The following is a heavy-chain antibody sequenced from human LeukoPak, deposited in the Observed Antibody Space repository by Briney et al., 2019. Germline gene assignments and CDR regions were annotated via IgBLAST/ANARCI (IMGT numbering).Heavy chain of an antibody. Sequence: PGGSLRLSRAASGFTVSSNYMSWVRQAPGKGLEWVSVIYSGGSTYYADSVKGRFTISRDNSKNTLYLQMNSLRAEDTAVYYCARDVEYCSGGSCYAYDYWGQGTLVTVSS. J-gene: IGHJ4*02. V-gene: IGHV3-53*01. CDR2: IYSGGST. D-gene: IGHD2-15*01. CDR3: ARDVEYCSGGSCYAYDY. CDR1: GFTVSSNY.